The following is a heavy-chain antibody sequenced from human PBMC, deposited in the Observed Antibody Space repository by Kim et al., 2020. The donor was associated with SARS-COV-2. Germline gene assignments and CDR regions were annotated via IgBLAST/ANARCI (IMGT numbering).Heavy chain of an antibody. CDR2: ISSSSYI. J-gene: IGHJ6*02. CDR3: ARVGLWFGELLGYYYYGMDV. Sequence: GGSLRLSCAASGFTFSSYSMNWVRQAPGKGLEWVSSISSSSYIYYADSVKGRFTISRDNAKNSLYLQMNSLRAEDTAVYYCARVGLWFGELLGYYYYGMDVWGQGTTVTVSS. V-gene: IGHV3-21*01. D-gene: IGHD3-10*01. CDR1: GFTFSSYS.